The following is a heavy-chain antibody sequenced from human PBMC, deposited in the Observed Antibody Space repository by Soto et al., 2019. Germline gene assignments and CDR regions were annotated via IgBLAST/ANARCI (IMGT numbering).Heavy chain of an antibody. J-gene: IGHJ5*02. CDR2: MNPNNDNT. V-gene: IGHV1-8*01. CDR1: EYTFTSYD. CDR3: ARERTRFEYCSSTSCYSRWFDP. Sequence: ASVKVSCKASEYTFTSYDINWVRQATGQGLEWMGWMNPNNDNTGYAQNFQGRVTMTRNTSTSTAYMELRSPRSDDTAVYYCARERTRFEYCSSTSCYSRWFDPWGQGTLVTVSS. D-gene: IGHD2-2*01.